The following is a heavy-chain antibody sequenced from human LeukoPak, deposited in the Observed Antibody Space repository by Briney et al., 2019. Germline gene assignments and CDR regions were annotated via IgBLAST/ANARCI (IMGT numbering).Heavy chain of an antibody. V-gene: IGHV3-7*01. J-gene: IGHJ4*01. Sequence: GGPLRLSCAVSGFTFTDYWMNWVRQAPGKGLEWVASIRQDGGEKSYVDSVKGRFTISRDNTKSSLYLQINSLRAEDSAVYYCARDGTAAGPYFDLWGQGTLVTVSS. CDR3: ARDGTAAGPYFDL. CDR2: IRQDGGEK. D-gene: IGHD6-13*01. CDR1: GFTFTDYW.